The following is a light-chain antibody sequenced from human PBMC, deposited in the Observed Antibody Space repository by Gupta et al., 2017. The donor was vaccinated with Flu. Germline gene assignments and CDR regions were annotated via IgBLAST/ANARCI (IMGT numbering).Light chain of an antibody. J-gene: IGLJ1*01. CDR2: DVV. Sequence: QSALTQPPSASGSPGRSVTISCTGSSSDVGAYNHVSWYPQHPGKAPRLMIYDVVKRPSGVPYRFSGSKSGNTASLTVSGLQAEDEADYYCNSYAGPNNYVFGSGTKVTVL. V-gene: IGLV2-8*01. CDR1: SSDVGAYNH. CDR3: NSYAGPNNYV.